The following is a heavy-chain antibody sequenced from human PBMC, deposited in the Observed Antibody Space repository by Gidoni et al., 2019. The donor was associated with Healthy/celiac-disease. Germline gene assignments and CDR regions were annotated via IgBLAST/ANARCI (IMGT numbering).Heavy chain of an antibody. CDR2: ISSNGGST. D-gene: IGHD1-26*01. CDR3: ARVGSDSGSLDY. J-gene: IGHJ4*02. CDR1: GFTFSSYA. Sequence: ESGEGLVQPGGSLRLSCAASGFTFSSYAMHWVRQAPGKGLEYVSAISSNGGSTYYADSVKGRFTISRDNSKNTLYLQMGSLRAEDMAVYYCARVGSDSGSLDYWGQGTLVTVSS. V-gene: IGHV3-64*02.